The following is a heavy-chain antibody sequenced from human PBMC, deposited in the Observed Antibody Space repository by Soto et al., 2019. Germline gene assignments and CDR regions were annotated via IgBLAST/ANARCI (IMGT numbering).Heavy chain of an antibody. D-gene: IGHD3-9*01. J-gene: IGHJ6*03. Sequence: ESGGGMVQPGGSLRLSCAASGFTFSAYAMHWVRQAPGKGLEYVSGISSNGGSTFHANSVQGRFTISRDNSKNTLYLQMGSLRVEDMAVYYCARDGRLVNGYYYYYMDVWGKGTTVTVSS. CDR3: ARDGRLVNGYYYYYMDV. V-gene: IGHV3-64*01. CDR1: GFTFSAYA. CDR2: ISSNGGST.